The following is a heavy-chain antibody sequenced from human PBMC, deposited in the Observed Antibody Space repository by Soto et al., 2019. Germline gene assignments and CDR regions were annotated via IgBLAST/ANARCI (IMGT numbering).Heavy chain of an antibody. Sequence: PSETLSLTCAVSGYSISSGYYWGWIRQPPGKGLEWIGSIYHSGSTYYNPSLKSRVTISVDTSKNQFSLKLSSVTAADTAVYYCASIPAAMLGSHYFDYWGQGTLVTVSS. V-gene: IGHV4-38-2*01. D-gene: IGHD2-2*01. J-gene: IGHJ4*02. CDR3: ASIPAAMLGSHYFDY. CDR2: IYHSGST. CDR1: GYSISSGYY.